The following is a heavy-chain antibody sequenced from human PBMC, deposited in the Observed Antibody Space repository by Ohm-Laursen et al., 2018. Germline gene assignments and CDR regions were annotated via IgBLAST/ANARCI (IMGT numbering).Heavy chain of an antibody. CDR2: IYYSGST. Sequence: TLSLTCSVSGGSISSSSYCWGWIRQPPGKGLEWIGNIYYSGSTYYNPSLRSRVSISIHTSQNHFSLKLSSVTATDTAVYYCARAFWNGYNDAFDAWGQGTMVTVSS. D-gene: IGHD3-3*01. V-gene: IGHV4-39*01. CDR1: GGSISSSSYC. CDR3: ARAFWNGYNDAFDA. J-gene: IGHJ3*01.